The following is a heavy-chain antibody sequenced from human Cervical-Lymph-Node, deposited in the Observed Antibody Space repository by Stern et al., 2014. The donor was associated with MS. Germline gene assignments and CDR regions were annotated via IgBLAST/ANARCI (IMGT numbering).Heavy chain of an antibody. D-gene: IGHD2-15*01. Sequence: VQLVESGGGVVQPGRSLRLSCEVSGFSCRTSAMSWVRQAPGKGLEWVAFISYDSNKEFYGDSVKGRLTISRDNSRNTLYLYMSSLRVEDTAVYYCARRYSSYFDYWGQGTRVAVSS. CDR2: ISYDSNKE. CDR3: ARRYSSYFDY. J-gene: IGHJ4*02. V-gene: IGHV3-30*03. CDR1: GFSCRTSA.